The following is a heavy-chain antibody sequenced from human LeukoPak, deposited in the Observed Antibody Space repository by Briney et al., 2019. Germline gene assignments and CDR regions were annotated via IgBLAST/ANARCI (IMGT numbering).Heavy chain of an antibody. CDR2: IYYSGST. V-gene: IGHV4-39*01. J-gene: IGHJ5*02. CDR3: ARHVRRYYYDSSGYEWFDP. CDR1: GGSISSSSYY. D-gene: IGHD3-22*01. Sequence: PSETLSLTRTVSGGSISSSSYYWGWIRQPPGKGLEWIGSIYYSGSTYYNPSLKSRVTISVDTSKNQFSLKLSSVTAADTAVYYCARHVRRYYYDSSGYEWFDPWGQGTLVTVSS.